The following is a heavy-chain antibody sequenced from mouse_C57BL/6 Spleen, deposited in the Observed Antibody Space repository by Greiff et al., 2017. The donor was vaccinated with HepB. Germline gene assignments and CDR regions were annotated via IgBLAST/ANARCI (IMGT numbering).Heavy chain of an antibody. V-gene: IGHV1-55*01. Sequence: QVQLQQSGAELVKPGASVKMSCKASGYTFTSYWITWVKQRPGQGLEWIGDIYPGSGSTNYNEKFKSKATLTVDTSSSTAYMQLSSLTSEDSAVYYCAIGHYVYYGSSYDAMDYWGQGTSVTVSS. CDR2: IYPGSGST. CDR1: GYTFTSYW. CDR3: AIGHYVYYGSSYDAMDY. J-gene: IGHJ4*01. D-gene: IGHD1-1*01.